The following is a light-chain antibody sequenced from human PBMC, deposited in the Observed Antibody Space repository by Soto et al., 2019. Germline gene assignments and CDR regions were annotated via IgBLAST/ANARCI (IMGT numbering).Light chain of an antibody. CDR1: QSVSSSY. CDR2: GAS. CDR3: QQYNSYSGT. J-gene: IGKJ1*01. V-gene: IGKV3D-15*01. Sequence: EVVMTQSPATLSVSPGERVTLSCRASQSVSSSYLAWYQQKPGQAPRLLIYGASSRATGIPDRFSGSGSGTEFTLTISSLQPDDFATYYCQQYNSYSGTFGQGTKVDIK.